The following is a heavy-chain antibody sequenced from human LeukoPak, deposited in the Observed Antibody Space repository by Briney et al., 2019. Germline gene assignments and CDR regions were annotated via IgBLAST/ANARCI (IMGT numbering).Heavy chain of an antibody. J-gene: IGHJ4*02. CDR1: GFTLSSYW. V-gene: IGHV3-74*01. CDR3: ARMTAYRPFDC. D-gene: IGHD4-11*01. CDR2: INSDGSSI. Sequence: GXSLRLSCAASGFTLSSYWMHWVRHAPGKGLVWVSRINSDGSSINYADFVKGRFTISRDNAKNTLYLQMNSLRAEDTAVYYCARMTAYRPFDCWGQGTLVTVSS.